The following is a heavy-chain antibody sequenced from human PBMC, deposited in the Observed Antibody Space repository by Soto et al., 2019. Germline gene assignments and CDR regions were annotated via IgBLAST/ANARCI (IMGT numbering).Heavy chain of an antibody. CDR3: ARADYSNYSGWFDP. CDR2: IYHSGST. V-gene: IGHV4-38-2*01. D-gene: IGHD4-4*01. CDR1: GYSISSGYY. J-gene: IGHJ5*02. Sequence: SETLSLTCAVSGYSISSGYYWGWIRQPPGKGLEWIGSIYHSGSTNYNPSLKSRVTISVDKSKNQFSLKLSSVTAADTAVYYCARADYSNYSGWFDPWGQGTLVTVSS.